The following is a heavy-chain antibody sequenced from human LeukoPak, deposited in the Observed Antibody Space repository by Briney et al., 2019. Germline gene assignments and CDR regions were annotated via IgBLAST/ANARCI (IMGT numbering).Heavy chain of an antibody. Sequence: EASVKVSCKASGYTFTSYGISWVRQAPGQGLEWMGWISAYNGNTNYAQKLQGRVTMTTDTSTSTAYMELRSLRSDGTAVYYCARVNIASGSYYASGYWGQGTLVTVSS. J-gene: IGHJ4*02. V-gene: IGHV1-18*01. CDR1: GYTFTSYG. CDR3: ARVNIASGSYYASGY. D-gene: IGHD1-26*01. CDR2: ISAYNGNT.